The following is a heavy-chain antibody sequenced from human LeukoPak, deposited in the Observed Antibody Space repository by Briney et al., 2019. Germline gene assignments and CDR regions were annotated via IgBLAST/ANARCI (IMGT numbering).Heavy chain of an antibody. CDR2: ISGSGGST. D-gene: IGHD1-26*01. CDR1: GFTFSSYA. J-gene: IGHJ6*03. V-gene: IGHV3-23*01. CDR3: AKFQSGSYYYYYYYMDV. Sequence: AWGSLRLSCAASGFTFSSYAMSWVRQAPGKGLEWVSAISGSGGSTYYADSVKGRFTISRDNSKNTLYLQMNSLRAEDTAVYYCAKFQSGSYYYYYYYMDVWGKGTTVTVSS.